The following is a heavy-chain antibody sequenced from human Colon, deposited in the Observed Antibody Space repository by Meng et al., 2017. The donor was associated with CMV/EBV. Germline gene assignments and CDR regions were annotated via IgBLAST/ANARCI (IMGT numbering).Heavy chain of an antibody. D-gene: IGHD3-16*01. CDR2: ISYDGSNK. Sequence: GESLKISCAASGFAFSTYAMHWFRQAPGKGLEWVAVISYDGSNKYYADSVKGRFTISRDNSKNTLYLQMNSLRAEDTAVYYCARRGGGYDFDYWGQGTLVTVSS. V-gene: IGHV3-30*04. J-gene: IGHJ4*02. CDR3: ARRGGGYDFDY. CDR1: GFAFSTYA.